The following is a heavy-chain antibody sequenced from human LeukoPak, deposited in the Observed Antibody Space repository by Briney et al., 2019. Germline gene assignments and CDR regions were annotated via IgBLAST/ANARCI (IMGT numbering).Heavy chain of an antibody. CDR3: ARDGSSWSNWLDP. Sequence: GGSLRLSCAASGFTFSNYAMNWVRQAPGKGLEWVSGFSGSGDNTYYADSVKGRFTISRDNSKNTLYLQMNSLRAEDTAVYYCARDGSSWSNWLDPWGQGTLVTVSS. CDR1: GFTFSNYA. CDR2: FSGSGDNT. V-gene: IGHV3-23*01. D-gene: IGHD6-13*01. J-gene: IGHJ5*02.